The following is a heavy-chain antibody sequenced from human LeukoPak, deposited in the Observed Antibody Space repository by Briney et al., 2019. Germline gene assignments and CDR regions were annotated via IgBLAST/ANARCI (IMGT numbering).Heavy chain of an antibody. V-gene: IGHV3-48*01. CDR1: GFTFSSYS. J-gene: IGHJ4*02. Sequence: GGSLRLSCAASGFTFSSYSMNWVRQAPGMGLEWVSYISSSSSTIYYADSVKGRFIISRDNAKNSLYPQMNSLRAEDTAVYYCARDRYPTKWGQGTLVTVSS. CDR2: ISSSSSTI. D-gene: IGHD1-1*01. CDR3: ARDRYPTK.